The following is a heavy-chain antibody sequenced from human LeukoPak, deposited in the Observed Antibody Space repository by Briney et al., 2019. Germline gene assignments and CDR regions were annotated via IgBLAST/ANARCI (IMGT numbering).Heavy chain of an antibody. CDR2: INPNSGGT. D-gene: IGHD2-8*01. Sequence: ASVKVSCKASGYTFTGYYMHWVRQAPGQGLEWMGWINPNSGGTNYAQKFQGRVTMTRDTSISTAYMELSRLRSDDTAVYYCARDSMLRDQAKYSDWGQGTLVTVSS. CDR1: GYTFTGYY. CDR3: ARDSMLRDQAKYSD. J-gene: IGHJ4*02. V-gene: IGHV1-2*02.